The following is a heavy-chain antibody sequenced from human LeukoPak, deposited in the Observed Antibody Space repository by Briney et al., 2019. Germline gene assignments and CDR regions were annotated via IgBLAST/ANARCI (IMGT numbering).Heavy chain of an antibody. J-gene: IGHJ4*02. Sequence: SETLSLTCTVSGGSISSGGYYWSWIRQPPGKGLEWIGYIYHSGSTYYNPSLKSRVTISVDRSKNQFSLKLSSVTAADTAVYYCARGVDTAMVLLEYWGQGTLVTVSS. D-gene: IGHD5-18*01. CDR1: GGSISSGGYY. V-gene: IGHV4-30-2*01. CDR2: IYHSGST. CDR3: ARGVDTAMVLLEY.